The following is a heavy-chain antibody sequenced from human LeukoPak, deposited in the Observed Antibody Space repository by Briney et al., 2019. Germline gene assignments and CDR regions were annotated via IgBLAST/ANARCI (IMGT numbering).Heavy chain of an antibody. CDR3: ARVVAPSYYYDSSGYYPGAY. J-gene: IGHJ4*02. D-gene: IGHD3-22*01. CDR1: GFTLSSYS. V-gene: IGHV3-21*01. CDR2: ISSSSSYI. Sequence: GGSLRLSCAASGFTLSSYSMNWVRQAPGKGLEWVSSISSSSSYIYYADSVKGRFTISRDNAKNSLYLQMNSLRAEDTAVYYCARVVAPSYYYDSSGYYPGAYWGQGTLVTVSS.